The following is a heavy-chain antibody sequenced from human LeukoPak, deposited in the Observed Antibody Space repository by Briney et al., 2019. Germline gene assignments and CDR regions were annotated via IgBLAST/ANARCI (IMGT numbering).Heavy chain of an antibody. J-gene: IGHJ4*02. CDR2: IMPIFATA. Sequence: SVKDSCKAAGRTFIRYAISWVRQAAGHGREWMGGIMPIFATANYARKFQGRVTITADKSTSTDYMELSSMRAEDTAVYYCARPAGTESYFDYWGQGTLVTVSS. V-gene: IGHV1-69*06. CDR1: GRTFIRYA. CDR3: ARPAGTESYFDY. D-gene: IGHD6-13*01.